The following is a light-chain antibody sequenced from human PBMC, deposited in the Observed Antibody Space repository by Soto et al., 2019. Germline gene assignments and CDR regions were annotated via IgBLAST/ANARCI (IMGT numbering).Light chain of an antibody. J-gene: IGKJ1*01. Sequence: EIVLTQSPATLSLSPGERATLSCRASQSIGLAIAWYQHKPGQAPRLLIYGASTRATGIPARFSGSGSGTEFTLTISSLQSEDFAVYYCQQYNNWPPMTFGQGTKVDIK. CDR1: QSIGLA. CDR3: QQYNNWPPMT. CDR2: GAS. V-gene: IGKV3-15*01.